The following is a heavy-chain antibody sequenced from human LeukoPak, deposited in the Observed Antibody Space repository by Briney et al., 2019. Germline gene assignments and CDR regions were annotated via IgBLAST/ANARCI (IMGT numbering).Heavy chain of an antibody. CDR1: GFTFSSYA. Sequence: GGSLRLSCAASGFTFSSYAMSWVRQAPGKGLEWVSGTSGSGGSTYYAGSVKGRFTISRDNAKNSLYLQMNSLRAEDTALYYCAKDMGGGMISIFRHYYGMDVWGQGTTVTVSS. V-gene: IGHV3-23*01. CDR3: AKDMGGGMISIFRHYYGMDV. D-gene: IGHD3-16*01. CDR2: TSGSGGST. J-gene: IGHJ6*02.